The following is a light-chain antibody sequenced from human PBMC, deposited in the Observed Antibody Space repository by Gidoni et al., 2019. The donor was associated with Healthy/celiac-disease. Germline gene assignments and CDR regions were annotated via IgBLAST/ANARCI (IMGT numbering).Light chain of an antibody. CDR1: QSDFYSSNNKNY. V-gene: IGKV4-1*01. CDR2: WAS. J-gene: IGKJ4*01. Sequence: DIVMTQAQDSLAVSLGERATINCKSSQSDFYSSNNKNYLAWYQQKPGQPPKLLIYWASTRESGVPDRFSGSGSGTDFTLTISSLQAEDVAVYYCQQYYSPPPTFGGGTKVEIK. CDR3: QQYYSPPPT.